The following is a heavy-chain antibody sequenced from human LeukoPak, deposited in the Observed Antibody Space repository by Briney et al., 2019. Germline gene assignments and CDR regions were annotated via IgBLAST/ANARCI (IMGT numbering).Heavy chain of an antibody. V-gene: IGHV3-21*05. D-gene: IGHD2-15*01. CDR3: ARRGTTYCTVDSCHPNWFDP. Sequence: GGSLRLSCAASGFTSNNYSMNWVRQAPGRGLEWISYINGSSSDTKYADSVKGRFTISRDNAKNSVYLLMNSLRAEDTAVYYCARRGTTYCTVDSCHPNWFDPWGQGTLVTVSS. CDR2: INGSSSDT. CDR1: GFTSNNYS. J-gene: IGHJ5*02.